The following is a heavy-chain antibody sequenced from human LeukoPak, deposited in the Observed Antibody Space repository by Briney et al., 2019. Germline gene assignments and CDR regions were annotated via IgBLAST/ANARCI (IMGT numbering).Heavy chain of an antibody. CDR2: ISAYNGNT. V-gene: IGHV1-18*01. CDR1: GYTFTSYG. J-gene: IGHJ4*02. Sequence: ASVTVSCTASGYTFTSYGVSWVRQAPGQGLEWMGWISAYNGNTNYAQSLQGSVTMTTDTSTSTAYMELRSLRSDDTAVYYCARDGTSGGYLDYWGQGTLVTVSS. CDR3: ARDGTSGGYLDY. D-gene: IGHD3-10*01.